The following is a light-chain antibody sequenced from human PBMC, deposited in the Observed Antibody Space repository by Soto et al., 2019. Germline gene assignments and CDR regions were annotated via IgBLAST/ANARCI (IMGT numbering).Light chain of an antibody. CDR2: AAS. CDR1: QSISTY. CDR3: QQSYRTPIT. J-gene: IGKJ5*01. V-gene: IGKV1-39*01. Sequence: DIQMTQSPSSRSASVGDRVTITCRASQSISTYLHWYQQKPGKAPKVLIYAASNLQSGVPPRFSGSGSGTDFTLTISSLQPEDVATYFCQQSYRTPITFGQGARLEIK.